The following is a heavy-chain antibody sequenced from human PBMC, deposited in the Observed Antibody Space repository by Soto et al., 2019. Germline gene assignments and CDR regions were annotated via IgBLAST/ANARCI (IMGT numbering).Heavy chain of an antibody. V-gene: IGHV4-31*03. CDR2: IYYSGTTYYT. CDR1: GGSISSGGYY. CDR3: AREPLT. J-gene: IGHJ4*02. Sequence: QVQLQETGPGLVKPSQTLSLTCTVSGGSISSGGYYWSWIRQHPGKGLEWIGYIYYSGTTYYTYYNPSLKSRVTISVDTSKNQFSLKLGSVTAADTAVYYCAREPLTWGQGTLVTVSS.